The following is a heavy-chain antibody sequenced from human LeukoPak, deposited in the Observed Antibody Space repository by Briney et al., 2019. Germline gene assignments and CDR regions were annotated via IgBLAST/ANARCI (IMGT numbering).Heavy chain of an antibody. V-gene: IGHV1-69*06. CDR2: IIPIFGTA. CDR3: ARAPGTTGFDY. J-gene: IGHJ4*02. CDR1: GGTFSSYA. Sequence: ASVKVSCKASGGTFSSYAISWVRQAPGQGLEWMGRIIPIFGTANYTQKFQGRVTITADKSTSTAYMELSSLRSEDTAVYYCARAPGTTGFDYWGQGTLVTVSS. D-gene: IGHD1-1*01.